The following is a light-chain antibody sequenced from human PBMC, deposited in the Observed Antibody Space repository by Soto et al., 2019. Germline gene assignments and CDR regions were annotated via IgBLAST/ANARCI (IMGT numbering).Light chain of an antibody. CDR3: QLYAVSPGR. V-gene: IGKV1-8*01. CDR1: QGISSY. Sequence: AIRMTQSPSSLSASTRDRVTITCRASQGISSYLAWYQQKPGKAPKLLIYAASTLPSGVPSRFSGSGSGTDFTLTISRLEPEDCEVVYCQLYAVSPGRFGQGTRVDIK. J-gene: IGKJ1*01. CDR2: AAS.